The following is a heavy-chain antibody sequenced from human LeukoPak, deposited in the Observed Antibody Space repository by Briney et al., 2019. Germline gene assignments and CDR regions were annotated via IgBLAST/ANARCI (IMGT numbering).Heavy chain of an antibody. Sequence: ASVKVSCKASGGTFSSYAISWVRQAPGQGLEWMGGIIPIFGTANYAQKFQGRVTITADESTSTAYMELSSLRSEDTAVYYCARGEDIVATILDYWGQGTLVTASS. CDR2: IIPIFGTA. V-gene: IGHV1-69*01. D-gene: IGHD5-12*01. CDR1: GGTFSSYA. CDR3: ARGEDIVATILDY. J-gene: IGHJ4*02.